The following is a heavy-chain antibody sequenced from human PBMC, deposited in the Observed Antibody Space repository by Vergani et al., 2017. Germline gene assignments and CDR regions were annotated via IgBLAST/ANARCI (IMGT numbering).Heavy chain of an antibody. Sequence: EVQLLESGGGLVQPGGSLRLSCAASGFTFSNAWMRWVRQAPGKGVEWVGRIKSKTDGGKTDYAAPVKGRFTISKDDSKNTLYLQMNSLKTEDTAVYYCTTGPIQLWLGIFAFDIWGQGTMVTVSS. CDR3: TTGPIQLWLGIFAFDI. CDR1: GFTFSNAW. J-gene: IGHJ3*02. CDR2: IKSKTDGGKT. D-gene: IGHD5-18*01. V-gene: IGHV3-15*01.